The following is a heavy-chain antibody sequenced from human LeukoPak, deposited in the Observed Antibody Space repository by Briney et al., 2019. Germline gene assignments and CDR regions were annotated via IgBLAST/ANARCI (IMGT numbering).Heavy chain of an antibody. V-gene: IGHV4-59*12. CDR1: GGSISSYY. Sequence: PSETLSLTCTVSGGSISSYYWSWIRQPPGKGLEWIGCIYSSGSTNYNPSLKSRVTISVDTSKNQFSLKLSSVTAADTAVYYCARGYCSGGSCYSYYYYNYMDVWGKGTTVTVSS. J-gene: IGHJ6*03. D-gene: IGHD2-15*01. CDR2: IYSSGST. CDR3: ARGYCSGGSCYSYYYYNYMDV.